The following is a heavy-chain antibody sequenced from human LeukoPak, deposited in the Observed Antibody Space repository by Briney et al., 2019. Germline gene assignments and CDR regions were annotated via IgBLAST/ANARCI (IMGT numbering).Heavy chain of an antibody. J-gene: IGHJ6*03. Sequence: QTGGSLRLSCAASGFTFSSYGMHWVRQAPGKGLEWVAFIRYDGSNKYYADSVKGRFTISRDNSKNTLYLQMNSLRAEDTAVYYCAKDHCSSTSCYRVYYYYYMDVWGKGTTVTVSS. D-gene: IGHD2-2*01. CDR1: GFTFSSYG. V-gene: IGHV3-30*02. CDR3: AKDHCSSTSCYRVYYYYYMDV. CDR2: IRYDGSNK.